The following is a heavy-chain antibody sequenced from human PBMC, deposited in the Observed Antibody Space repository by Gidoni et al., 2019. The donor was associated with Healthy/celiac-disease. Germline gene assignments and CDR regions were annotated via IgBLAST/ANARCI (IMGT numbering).Heavy chain of an antibody. V-gene: IGHV3-23*01. CDR3: AKRKDVTIFGVVIPDAFDI. Sequence: EVQLLESGGGLVQPGGSLRLSCAASGFTFSSYALSWVRQAPGKGLEWVSAISGSGGSTYYADSVKGRFTISRDNSKNTLYLQMNSLRAEDTAVYYCAKRKDVTIFGVVIPDAFDIWGQGTMVTVSS. J-gene: IGHJ3*02. CDR1: GFTFSSYA. D-gene: IGHD3-3*01. CDR2: ISGSGGST.